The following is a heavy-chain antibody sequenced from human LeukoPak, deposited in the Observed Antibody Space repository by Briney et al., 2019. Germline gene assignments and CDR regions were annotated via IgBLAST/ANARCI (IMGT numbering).Heavy chain of an antibody. Sequence: SETLSLTCTVSGGSISSYYWSWIRQPPGKGLEWIGYIYYSGSTNYYPSLKSRVTISVDTSKNQFSLKLSSVTAADTAVYYCARDGYYDILTGYSPFDHWGQGTLVTVSS. CDR3: ARDGYYDILTGYSPFDH. CDR2: IYYSGST. CDR1: GGSISSYY. V-gene: IGHV4-59*01. D-gene: IGHD3-9*01. J-gene: IGHJ4*02.